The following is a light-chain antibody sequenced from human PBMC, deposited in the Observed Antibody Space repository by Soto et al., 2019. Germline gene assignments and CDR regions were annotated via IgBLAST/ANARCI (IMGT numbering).Light chain of an antibody. Sequence: EIVLTQSPGTLSLSPGERATLSCRASQSVSTNYLAWYQRKPGQAPRLLIYGASSRATDIPRRFSGSGSGTDFTLIITRLEPEYFAVYYCQQYGSSPPTFGQGTKVEVK. J-gene: IGKJ1*01. CDR2: GAS. CDR1: QSVSTNY. CDR3: QQYGSSPPT. V-gene: IGKV3-20*01.